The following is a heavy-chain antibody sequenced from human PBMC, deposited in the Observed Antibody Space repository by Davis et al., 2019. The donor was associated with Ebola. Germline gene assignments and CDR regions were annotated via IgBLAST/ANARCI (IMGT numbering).Heavy chain of an antibody. CDR3: ARGHNFWSGYFSDY. Sequence: AASVKVSCKASGYTFSTYGFSWVRQAPGQGLEWMGWISTYNGHTIYAQNLQGRVTMTTDTSTSTAYMELRSLGSDDTAVYYCARGHNFWSGYFSDYWGQGTLVTVSS. V-gene: IGHV1-18*01. J-gene: IGHJ4*02. CDR2: ISTYNGHT. CDR1: GYTFSTYG. D-gene: IGHD3-3*01.